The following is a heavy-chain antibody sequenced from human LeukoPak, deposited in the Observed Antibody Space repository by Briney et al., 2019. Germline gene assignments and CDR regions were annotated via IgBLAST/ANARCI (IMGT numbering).Heavy chain of an antibody. V-gene: IGHV1-18*01. CDR3: ARDRGYSGHDPSDY. D-gene: IGHD5-12*01. CDR1: GYTFTSYG. Sequence: ASVKVSCEASGYTFTSYGISWVRQAPGRGLEWMGWISAYSGNTNYAQKLQGRVTMTTDTSTSTAYMELRSLRSGDTAVYYCARDRGYSGHDPSDYWGQGILVTVSS. J-gene: IGHJ4*02. CDR2: ISAYSGNT.